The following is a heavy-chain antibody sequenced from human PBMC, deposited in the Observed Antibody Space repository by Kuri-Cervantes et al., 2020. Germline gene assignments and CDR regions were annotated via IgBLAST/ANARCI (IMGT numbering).Heavy chain of an antibody. D-gene: IGHD2-2*01. Sequence: KVSCKGSGYSFTSYWFGWLGQMPGKGLEWMGIIYPGYSDTRYSPSFQGQVTIPADKSISTAHLQWRSLKASDTAMYYCARIVVVPAAKAYYYMDVWGKGTTVTVSS. CDR1: GYSFTSYW. V-gene: IGHV5-51*01. J-gene: IGHJ6*03. CDR3: ARIVVVPAAKAYYYMDV. CDR2: IYPGYSDT.